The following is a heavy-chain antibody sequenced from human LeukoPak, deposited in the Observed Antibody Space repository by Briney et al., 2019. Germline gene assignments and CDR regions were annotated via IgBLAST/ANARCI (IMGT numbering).Heavy chain of an antibody. D-gene: IGHD5-12*01. V-gene: IGHV5-51*01. CDR2: LYPGDSET. CDR1: GYSFSNYW. CDR3: ARRRGTYLDAFDI. J-gene: IGHJ3*02. Sequence: GESLKISCKGSGYSFSNYWIAWGRQMPGKGLGLRGILYPGDSETRYSPSFQGQVTISADKSISTAYLQWSSLNASDTATYYCARRRGTYLDAFDIWGQGTMVTVSS.